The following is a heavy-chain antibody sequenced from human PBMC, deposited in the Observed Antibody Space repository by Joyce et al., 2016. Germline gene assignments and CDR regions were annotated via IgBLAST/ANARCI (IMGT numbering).Heavy chain of an antibody. Sequence: QVQLVESGGGVVRPGRSLRLSCSASGFNFSTYPMHWVRQAPGKGLEWVAVSSYEGLNKHAADAVKGRRTISRDNYKSTLYLQMNSLRTEDTAVYFCARDGSPTFDTDGYYYEVATNFDYWGQGTLITVSS. D-gene: IGHD3-22*01. J-gene: IGHJ4*02. CDR3: ARDGSPTFDTDGYYYEVATNFDY. V-gene: IGHV3-30-3*01. CDR1: GFNFSTYP. CDR2: SSYEGLNK.